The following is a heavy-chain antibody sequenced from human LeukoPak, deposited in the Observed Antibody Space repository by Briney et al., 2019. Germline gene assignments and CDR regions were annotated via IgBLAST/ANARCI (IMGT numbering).Heavy chain of an antibody. V-gene: IGHV1-18*01. CDR1: GYTFTSYA. CDR3: ARATYYYDSSGYYSQPFDY. Sequence: ASVKVSCKASGYTFTSYAISWVRQAPGQGLEWMGWISAYNGNTNYAQKLQGRVTMTTDTSTSTAYMELRSLRSDDTAVYYCARATYYYDSSGYYSQPFDYWGQGTLVTLSS. D-gene: IGHD3-22*01. J-gene: IGHJ4*02. CDR2: ISAYNGNT.